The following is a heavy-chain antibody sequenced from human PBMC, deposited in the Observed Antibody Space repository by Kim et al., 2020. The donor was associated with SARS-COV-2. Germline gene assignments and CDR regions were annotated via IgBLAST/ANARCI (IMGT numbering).Heavy chain of an antibody. Sequence: SETLSLICTVSGASISRNNYLWGWIRQPPGKGLEWIGNFHYSVNTYYNPALESRVTIYVDVSKNQFSLKLTSVTAADTAVYYSASRRAVAGGELDYWGPG. J-gene: IGHJ4*02. V-gene: IGHV4-39*01. D-gene: IGHD6-19*01. CDR1: GASISRNNYL. CDR2: FHYSVNT. CDR3: ASRRAVAGGELDY.